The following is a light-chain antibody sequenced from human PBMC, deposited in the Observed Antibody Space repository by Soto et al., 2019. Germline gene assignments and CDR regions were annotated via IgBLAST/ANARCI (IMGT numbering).Light chain of an antibody. CDR1: SSDVGGYNF. CDR2: EVS. Sequence: QSALTQPPSASGSPGQSVTISCTGTSSDVGGYNFVSWYQQHPGKAPKLMIYEVSKRPSGVPDRFSGSKSDNTASLTVSGLQAEDEVDYYCSSYAGSNNPYVFGTGTKLTVL. J-gene: IGLJ1*01. CDR3: SSYAGSNNPYV. V-gene: IGLV2-8*01.